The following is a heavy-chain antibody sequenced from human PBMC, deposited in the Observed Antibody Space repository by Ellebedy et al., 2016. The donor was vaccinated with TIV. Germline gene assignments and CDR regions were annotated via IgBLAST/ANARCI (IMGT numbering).Heavy chain of an antibody. CDR2: ISGSGGST. CDR1: GFTFSSYA. D-gene: IGHD3-10*01. V-gene: IGHV3-23*01. Sequence: GESLKISXAASGFTFSSYAMSWVRQAPGKGLEWVSAISGSGGSTYYADSVKGRFTISRDNSKNTLYLQMNSLRAEDTAVYYCAKLGRGFGDRMVDYGMDVWGQGTTVTVSS. CDR3: AKLGRGFGDRMVDYGMDV. J-gene: IGHJ6*02.